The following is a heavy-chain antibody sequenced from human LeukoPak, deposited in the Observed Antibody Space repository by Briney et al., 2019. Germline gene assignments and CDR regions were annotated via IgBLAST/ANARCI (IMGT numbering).Heavy chain of an antibody. CDR2: INSDESNT. Sequence: GGSLRLSCAASGFTFSNYLMHWVRQAPGKGLVWVSRINSDESNTNSYADSVKGRFTISRDNAKNTLYLQVNSLRAEDTAVYFCGRGGNGIDIWGQGTTVIVSS. CDR3: GRGGNGIDI. V-gene: IGHV3-74*01. J-gene: IGHJ3*02. CDR1: GFTFSNYL. D-gene: IGHD2-8*01.